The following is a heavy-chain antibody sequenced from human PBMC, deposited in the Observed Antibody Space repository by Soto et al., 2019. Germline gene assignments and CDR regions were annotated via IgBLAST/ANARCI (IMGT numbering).Heavy chain of an antibody. Sequence: QVQLVQSGAEVTKPGASVKVSCKASGYTLTSYGISWVRQAPGQGLEWMGWISAYNGDTNYAQSLKGRVTMTTDTSTTTAYMELRSLRSDDTAVYYCATTIGYSYYYYGMDVWGQGTTVTVSS. J-gene: IGHJ6*02. CDR1: GYTLTSYG. CDR3: ATTIGYSYYYYGMDV. V-gene: IGHV1-18*01. D-gene: IGHD5-12*01. CDR2: ISAYNGDT.